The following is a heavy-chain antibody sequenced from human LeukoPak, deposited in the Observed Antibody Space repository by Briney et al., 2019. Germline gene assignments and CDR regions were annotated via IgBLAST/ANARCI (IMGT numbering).Heavy chain of an antibody. D-gene: IGHD3-3*01. V-gene: IGHV4-34*01. CDR3: ARGLIRFLEWPRVDYYYMDV. CDR2: INHSGST. Sequence: SETLSLTCAVYGGSFSGYYWSWIRQPPGKGLEWIGEINHSGSTNYNPSLKSRVTISVDTSKNQFSLKLSSVTAADTAVYYCARGLIRFLEWPRVDYYYMDVWGKGTTVTVSS. J-gene: IGHJ6*03. CDR1: GGSFSGYY.